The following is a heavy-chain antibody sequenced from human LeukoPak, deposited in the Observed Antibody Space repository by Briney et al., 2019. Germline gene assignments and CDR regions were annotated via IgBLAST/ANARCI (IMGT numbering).Heavy chain of an antibody. Sequence: ASATVSCKVSGSTLTELSMHWVRHAPGQRLEWRGGFDPEDDEKIYAQRFQGRVTTTENASTDTAYMELRSLRSEDTAVYYCATETGNFYFYSWGQGTLVTVSS. J-gene: IGHJ4*02. CDR3: ATETGNFYFYS. D-gene: IGHD1-7*01. CDR1: GSTLTELS. CDR2: FDPEDDEK. V-gene: IGHV1-24*01.